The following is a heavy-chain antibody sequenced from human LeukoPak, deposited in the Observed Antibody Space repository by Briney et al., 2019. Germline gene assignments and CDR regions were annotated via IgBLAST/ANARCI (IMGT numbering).Heavy chain of an antibody. Sequence: GGSLRLSCAASGFTVSSNYMSWVRQAPGKGLEWVSVIYSGGSTYYADSVKGRFTISRDNSKNTLYLQMNSLRAEGTAVYYCARDDYYDSSGYYYSRYGMDVWGQGTTVTVSS. CDR3: ARDDYYDSSGYYYSRYGMDV. CDR1: GFTVSSNY. V-gene: IGHV3-66*01. CDR2: IYSGGST. J-gene: IGHJ6*02. D-gene: IGHD3-22*01.